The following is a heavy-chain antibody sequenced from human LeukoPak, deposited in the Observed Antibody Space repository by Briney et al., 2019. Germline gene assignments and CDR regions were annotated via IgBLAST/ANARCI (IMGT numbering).Heavy chain of an antibody. CDR2: ISSSSSYI. CDR3: ARDSGGSYYSSSDYYGMDV. J-gene: IGHJ6*02. Sequence: GGSLRLSCAASGFTFSSYSMNWVRQAPGKGLEWVSSISSSSSYIYYADSVKGRFTISRDNAKNSLYLQMNSLRAEDTAVYYCARDSGGSYYSSSDYYGMDVWGQGTTVTVSS. D-gene: IGHD1-26*01. CDR1: GFTFSSYS. V-gene: IGHV3-21*01.